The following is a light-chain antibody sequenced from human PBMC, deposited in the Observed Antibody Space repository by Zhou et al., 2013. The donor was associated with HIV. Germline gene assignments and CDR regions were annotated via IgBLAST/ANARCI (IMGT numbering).Light chain of an antibody. Sequence: DIQMTQSPSTLSASVGDRVTITCRASQSIGSWLAWYQQKPGKAPKLLIYDASNLETGVPSRFSGSGSGTDFTFTISSLQPEDIATYYCQQYDNLPLFTFGPGTKVDIK. V-gene: IGKV1-33*01. CDR2: DAS. CDR3: QQYDNLPLFT. J-gene: IGKJ3*01. CDR1: QSIGSW.